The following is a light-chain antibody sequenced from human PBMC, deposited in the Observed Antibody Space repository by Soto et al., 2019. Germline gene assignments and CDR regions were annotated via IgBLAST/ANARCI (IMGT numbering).Light chain of an antibody. V-gene: IGKV3D-20*02. J-gene: IGKJ1*01. CDR3: QQRSNWLWT. CDR1: HTISSSY. CDR2: DAS. Sequence: EIVLTQSPGTLSLSPGERATLSCRASHTISSSYLAWYQQKPGQAPRLLMYDASNRATGIPARFSGSGSGTDFTLTISSLEPEDFAVYYCQQRSNWLWTFGQGTKVEIK.